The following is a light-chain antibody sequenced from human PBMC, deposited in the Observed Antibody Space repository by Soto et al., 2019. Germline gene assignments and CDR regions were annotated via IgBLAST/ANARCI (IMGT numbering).Light chain of an antibody. CDR1: SSNIGSNT. J-gene: IGLJ2*01. Sequence: QSVLTQPPSASGTPVQRVTISCSGSSSNIGSNTVNWYQQLPGTAPKLLIYSNNQRPSGVPDRFSGSKSGTSASLAISGLQSEDEADYYCAAWDDSLNGPLFGGGTKVTVL. CDR2: SNN. CDR3: AAWDDSLNGPL. V-gene: IGLV1-44*01.